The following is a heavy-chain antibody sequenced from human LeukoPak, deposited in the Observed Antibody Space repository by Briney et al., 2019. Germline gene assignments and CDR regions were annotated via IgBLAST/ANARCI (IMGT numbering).Heavy chain of an antibody. D-gene: IGHD3-22*01. J-gene: IGHJ2*01. V-gene: IGHV4-31*03. Sequence: PSQTLSLTCTVSGGSISSGGYYWSWIRQHPGKGLEWIGYIYYSGSTYYNPSLKSRVTISVDTSKNQFSLKLSSVTAADTAVYYWARGLDSRWYFDLWGRGTLVTVSS. CDR1: GGSISSGGYY. CDR3: ARGLDSRWYFDL. CDR2: IYYSGST.